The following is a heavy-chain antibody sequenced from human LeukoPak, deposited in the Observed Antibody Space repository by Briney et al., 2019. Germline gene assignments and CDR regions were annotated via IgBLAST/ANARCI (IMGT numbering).Heavy chain of an antibody. V-gene: IGHV3-33*01. Sequence: GRSLRPSCAASGFSFTNYGFHWVRQAPGKGLEWVAVIWYDGSKELYADSVKGRFTISRDDSKNTLYLQMNSLRAEDTAVYYCARDIAPSGQYYFDYWGQGSLVTVSS. CDR3: ARDIAPSGQYYFDY. D-gene: IGHD6-13*01. CDR1: GFSFTNYG. CDR2: IWYDGSKE. J-gene: IGHJ4*02.